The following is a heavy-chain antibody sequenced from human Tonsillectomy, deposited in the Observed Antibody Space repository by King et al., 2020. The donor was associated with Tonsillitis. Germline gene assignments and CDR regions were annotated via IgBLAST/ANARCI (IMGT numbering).Heavy chain of an antibody. CDR1: GYNFTAYY. V-gene: IGHV1-2*02. CDR2: ISPNTGNT. CDR3: ARDIDSRSPLDAFDI. D-gene: IGHD1-26*01. J-gene: IGHJ3*02. Sequence: VQLVESGAEVKKPGASVKVSCKASGYNFTAYYLSWVRQAPGQGLEWMGWISPNTGNTNSAQKFQGRVTMTRSTSISTAYMEVSSLRSDDTAVYYCARDIDSRSPLDAFDIWGQGTMVTVSS.